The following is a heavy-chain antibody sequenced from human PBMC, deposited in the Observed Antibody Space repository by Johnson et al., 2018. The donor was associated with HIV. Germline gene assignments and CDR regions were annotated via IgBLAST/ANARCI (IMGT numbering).Heavy chain of an antibody. CDR3: ARGKGAAVGLDAFDI. J-gene: IGHJ3*02. V-gene: IGHV3-43*01. CDR2: ISWDGDST. CDR1: GFTFDDYT. D-gene: IGHD6-13*01. Sequence: VQLVESGGGLVKPGDSLRLSCAASGFTFDDYTMHWVRQAPGKGLEWVSLISWDGDSTYYVDSMKGRSTISRDNARNSLYLQMNSLRAEDTALYFCARGKGAAVGLDAFDIWGQGIRVTVSS.